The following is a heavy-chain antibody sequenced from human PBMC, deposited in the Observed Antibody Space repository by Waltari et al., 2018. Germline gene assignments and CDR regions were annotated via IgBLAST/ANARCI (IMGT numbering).Heavy chain of an antibody. D-gene: IGHD3-10*01. CDR1: GYSISSGYY. CDR2: IYHGRST. CDR3: ARGKRFREFPFDY. J-gene: IGHJ4*02. Sequence: QVQLQESGPGLVKPSETLSLTCAVSGYSISSGYYWGWIRQPPGKGLEWIGSIYHGRSTYSNPSHKSRVIISVDTSRTQFSLKLSSVTAADTAVYYCARGKRFREFPFDYWGQGTLVTVSS. V-gene: IGHV4-38-2*01.